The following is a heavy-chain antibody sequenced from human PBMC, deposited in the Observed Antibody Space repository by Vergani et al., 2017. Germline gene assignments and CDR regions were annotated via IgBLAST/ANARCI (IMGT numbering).Heavy chain of an antibody. CDR1: GITFWKFG. CDR2: ISWNSGAV. CDR3: ARVFGAPPTS. Sequence: EVDLVESGGGLAQPGGSLRLSCEASGITFWKFGMHWVRQGPGKGLEWVSGISWNSGAVDYADSVKGRFTISRDNAKNSLYLQMNSLRAEDTAVYYCARVFGAPPTSWGQGTLVTVSS. J-gene: IGHJ4*02. D-gene: IGHD1-14*01. V-gene: IGHV3-9*01.